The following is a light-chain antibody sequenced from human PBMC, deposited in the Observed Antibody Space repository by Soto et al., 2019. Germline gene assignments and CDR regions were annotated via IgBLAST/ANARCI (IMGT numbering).Light chain of an antibody. CDR1: QGISNW. CDR3: QQTYRLPVT. Sequence: DIQLTQSPSSVSASVGDRVTLTCRASQGISNWLAWYQQKPGKAPKLLISAASTLQGGVPSRFSGSFSGTDFTLTITRLQADDFATYCCQQTYRLPVTFGQGTKLEIK. CDR2: AAS. J-gene: IGKJ2*01. V-gene: IGKV1-12*01.